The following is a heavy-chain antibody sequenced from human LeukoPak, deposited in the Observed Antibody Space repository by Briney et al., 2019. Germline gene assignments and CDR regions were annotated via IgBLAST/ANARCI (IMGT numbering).Heavy chain of an antibody. D-gene: IGHD2-15*01. CDR3: AKGGYTTWFDP. CDR2: IGATLGAT. Sequence: PGGSLRLSCAASGFTVTKYDLTWVSQAPGKGLEWVSSIGATLGATHYADSVRGRFTISRDNSKNTLYLEMNSLRAEDTAVYYCAKGGYTTWFDPWGQGTLVTVSS. J-gene: IGHJ5*02. V-gene: IGHV3-23*01. CDR1: GFTVTKYD.